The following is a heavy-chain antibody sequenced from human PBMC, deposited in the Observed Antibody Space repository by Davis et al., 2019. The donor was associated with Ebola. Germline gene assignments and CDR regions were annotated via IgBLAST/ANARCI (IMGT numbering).Heavy chain of an antibody. Sequence: PGGSLRLSCTASGFTLTNAWMSWVRQAPGKGLEWVAFIRYDGSNKYYADSVKGRFTISRDNSKNTLYLQMNSLRAEDTAVYYCAKEDTAMITGPDFYFGMDVWGQGTTVTVSS. J-gene: IGHJ6*02. V-gene: IGHV3-30*02. CDR2: IRYDGSNK. D-gene: IGHD5-18*01. CDR3: AKEDTAMITGPDFYFGMDV. CDR1: GFTLTNAW.